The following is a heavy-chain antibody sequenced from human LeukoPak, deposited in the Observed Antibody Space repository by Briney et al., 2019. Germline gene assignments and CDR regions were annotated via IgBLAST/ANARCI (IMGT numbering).Heavy chain of an antibody. D-gene: IGHD3-22*01. CDR1: GGSFSGYY. CDR3: ASGSSSGHNYDSSGYYAYYFDY. J-gene: IGHJ4*02. CDR2: INHSGST. Sequence: SETLSLTCAVYGGSFSGYYWSWIRQPPGKGLEWIGEINHSGSTNYNPSLKSRVTISVDTSKNQFSLKLSSVTAADTAVYYCASGSSSGHNYDSSGYYAYYFDYWGQGTLVTVSS. V-gene: IGHV4-34*01.